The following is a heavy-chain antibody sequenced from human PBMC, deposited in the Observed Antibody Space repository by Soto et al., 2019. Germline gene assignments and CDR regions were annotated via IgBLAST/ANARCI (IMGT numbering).Heavy chain of an antibody. V-gene: IGHV4-34*01. Sequence: QVQLQQWGAGLLKPSETLSLTCAVYGGSFSGYQWTWIRQTPGKGLEWIGEINDSGNINYNPSLKIRVTILVDRAKKQISLKLSSVTAADTAVYYCARGLILWFGELSRRGGYYYYMDVWGKGTTVTVSS. CDR2: INDSGNI. J-gene: IGHJ6*03. D-gene: IGHD3-10*01. CDR1: GGSFSGYQ. CDR3: ARGLILWFGELSRRGGYYYYMDV.